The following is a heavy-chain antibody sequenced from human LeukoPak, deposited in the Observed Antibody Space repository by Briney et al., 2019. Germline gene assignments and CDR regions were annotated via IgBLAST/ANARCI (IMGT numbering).Heavy chain of an antibody. CDR2: IYYSGST. J-gene: IGHJ4*02. CDR3: ARERDFVIVSGFDY. V-gene: IGHV4-59*01. Sequence: SETLSLTCTVSGGSISSYYWSWIRQPPGKGLEWIGYIYYSGSTNYNPSLKSRVTISVDTSKNQFSLKLSSVTAADTAVYYCARERDFVIVSGFDYWGQGTLVTVSS. D-gene: IGHD3-22*01. CDR1: GGSISSYY.